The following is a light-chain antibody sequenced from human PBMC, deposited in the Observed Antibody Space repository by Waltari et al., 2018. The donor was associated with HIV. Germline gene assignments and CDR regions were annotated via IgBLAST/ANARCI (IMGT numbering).Light chain of an antibody. CDR2: DAS. Sequence: EIVLTQSPATLSLSPGERATLSCRASQSVRSYLAWYQQKPGQAPRLLIYDASNRATGIPPRFSGGESGTDVTLTISSLETEDSAIYCCQQRSNWPSTFGGGTKVEIK. CDR1: QSVRSY. V-gene: IGKV3-11*01. CDR3: QQRSNWPST. J-gene: IGKJ4*02.